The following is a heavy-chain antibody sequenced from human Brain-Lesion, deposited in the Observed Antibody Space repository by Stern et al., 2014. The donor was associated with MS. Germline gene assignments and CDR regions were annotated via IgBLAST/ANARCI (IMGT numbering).Heavy chain of an antibody. D-gene: IGHD2-15*01. V-gene: IGHV4-39*01. Sequence: QLQLQESGPGLVKPSETLSLTCTVAGGSVSSTSYAWAWIRQPPGKGLEWIGTISYSGNPYYSPSLKSPLTISIDTPKNRFSLQLGCVTAADTAVYYCAGEEDIRYCSGGSCTGNWFDPWGQGTLVTVSS. CDR2: ISYSGNP. CDR3: AGEEDIRYCSGGSCTGNWFDP. J-gene: IGHJ5*02. CDR1: GGSVSSTSYA.